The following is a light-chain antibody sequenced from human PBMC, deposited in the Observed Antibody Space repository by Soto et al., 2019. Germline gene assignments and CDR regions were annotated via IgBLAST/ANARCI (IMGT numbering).Light chain of an antibody. V-gene: IGLV2-14*01. CDR2: EVS. CDR3: NSYTSSSTPL. J-gene: IGLJ2*01. CDR1: SSDVGGYNY. Sequence: QSVLTQPASVSGSPGQSITISCTGTSSDVGGYNYVSWYQQHPGKAPKLMIYEVSNRPSGVSNRFSGSKSGNTASLTISGLQAEDEADYYCNSYTSSSTPLFGGGTQMTVL.